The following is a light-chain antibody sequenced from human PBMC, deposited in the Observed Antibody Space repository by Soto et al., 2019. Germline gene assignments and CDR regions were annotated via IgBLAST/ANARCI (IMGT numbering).Light chain of an antibody. CDR2: DAS. V-gene: IGKV1-33*01. CDR1: QAISNY. J-gene: IGKJ4*01. Sequence: EIQMTQSPSSLSASVGDRVPITCQASQAISNYLHWYQQKPGKAPKLLIYDASNLETGVPSRFSGSGAATDFTFTISSLQPEYIATYYCQQYDNLLLTFGGGTKVDIK. CDR3: QQYDNLLLT.